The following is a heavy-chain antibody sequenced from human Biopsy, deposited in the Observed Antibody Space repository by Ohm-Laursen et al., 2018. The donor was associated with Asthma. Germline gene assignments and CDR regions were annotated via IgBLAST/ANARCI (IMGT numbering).Heavy chain of an antibody. D-gene: IGHD5-12*01. CDR2: MNPNSGNT. Sequence: ASVKVSCKASGYTFINYAIHWVRQAPGQRLEWMGWMNPNSGNTGYAQKFQGRVTMTRNTSISTAYMELSSLRSEDTAVYYCARGYSGSDRIVYYYSGLEVWGQGTTVTVSS. J-gene: IGHJ6*02. V-gene: IGHV1-8*02. CDR3: ARGYSGSDRIVYYYSGLEV. CDR1: GYTFINYA.